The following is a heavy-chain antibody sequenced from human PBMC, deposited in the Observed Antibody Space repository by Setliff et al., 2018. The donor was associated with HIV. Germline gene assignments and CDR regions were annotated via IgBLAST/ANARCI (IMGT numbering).Heavy chain of an antibody. D-gene: IGHD3-22*01. V-gene: IGHV3-48*01. CDR2: ISGSSGSI. CDR1: GFPFSSYS. CDR3: VGDASPDSEDGGYSAGGN. J-gene: IGHJ4*02. Sequence: GGSLRLSCAASGFPFSSYSMNWFRQPPGKGLEWVAYISGSSGSIYYTDSVKGRFTVSRDNAKDSLYQRMNSLRVEDAAVYYCVGDASPDSEDGGYSAGGNWGPGTLVT.